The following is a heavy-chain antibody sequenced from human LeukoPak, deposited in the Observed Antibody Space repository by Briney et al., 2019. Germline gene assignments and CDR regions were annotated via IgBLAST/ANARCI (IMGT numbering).Heavy chain of an antibody. J-gene: IGHJ2*01. CDR2: IYYTGTT. V-gene: IGHV4-39*01. D-gene: IGHD3-9*01. CDR1: GGSISTSSHY. Sequence: SETLSLTCTVSGGSISTSSHYWGWIRQPPGRGLEWIGFIYYTGTTNYNSSLWSRVTLSVDTSKNQFSLQLSSVTAADTAVFYCARRTYKILRGTEYGYWYFDLWGRGTLVTVSS. CDR3: ARRTYKILRGTEYGYWYFDL.